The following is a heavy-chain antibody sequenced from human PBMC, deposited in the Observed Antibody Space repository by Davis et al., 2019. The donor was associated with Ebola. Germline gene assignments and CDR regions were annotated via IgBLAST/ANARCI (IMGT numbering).Heavy chain of an antibody. V-gene: IGHV4-4*02. CDR2: INHSGST. CDR1: GASINSNNW. Sequence: MPSETLSLTCAVSGASINSNNWWSWVRQPPGKGLEWIGEINHSGSTNYNPSLKSRVTISVDTSKNQFSLKLSSVTAADTAVYYCARELDWFDPWGQGTLVTVSS. J-gene: IGHJ5*02. CDR3: ARELDWFDP. D-gene: IGHD2-2*03.